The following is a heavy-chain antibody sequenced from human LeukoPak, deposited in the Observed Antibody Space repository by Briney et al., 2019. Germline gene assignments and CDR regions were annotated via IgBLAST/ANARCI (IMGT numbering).Heavy chain of an antibody. J-gene: IGHJ6*02. CDR1: GYSFDSYG. D-gene: IGHD5-24*01. CDR3: ARDRRRRQGFYNGMDV. Sequence: ASVKVSCKASGYSFDSYGISWVRQAPGQGLEWIGLICAYNGNTNYAQKLQGRVAMTTDTSTSTAYMELRTLRSDDTAVYYCARDRRRRQGFYNGMDVWGQGTTVTVSS. CDR2: ICAYNGNT. V-gene: IGHV1-18*01.